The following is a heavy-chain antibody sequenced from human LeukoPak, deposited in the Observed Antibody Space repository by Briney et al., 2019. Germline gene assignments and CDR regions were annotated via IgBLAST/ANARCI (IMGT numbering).Heavy chain of an antibody. Sequence: ASVKVSCKASGYTFTSNYIHWVRQAPGQGLEWMGMIYPRDGSTSYAQKFQGRVTMTRNTSISTAYMELSSLRSEDTAVYYCARGVGMVRGVIRNPNWFDPWGQGTLVTVSS. J-gene: IGHJ5*02. CDR3: ARGVGMVRGVIRNPNWFDP. V-gene: IGHV1-46*01. D-gene: IGHD3-10*01. CDR1: GYTFTSNY. CDR2: IYPRDGST.